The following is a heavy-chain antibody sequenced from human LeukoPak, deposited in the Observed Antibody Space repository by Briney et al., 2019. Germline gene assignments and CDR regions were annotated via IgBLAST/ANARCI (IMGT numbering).Heavy chain of an antibody. CDR2: IKQDGSEK. CDR1: GFTFSSHW. V-gene: IGHV3-7*01. CDR3: ARAYYYYYMDV. J-gene: IGHJ6*03. Sequence: GGSLRLSCAASGFTFSSHWMSWVRQAPGKGLEWVANIKQDGSEKYYVDSVKGRFTISRDNAKNSLYLQMNSLRAEDTAVYYCARAYYYYYMDVWGKGTTVTVSS.